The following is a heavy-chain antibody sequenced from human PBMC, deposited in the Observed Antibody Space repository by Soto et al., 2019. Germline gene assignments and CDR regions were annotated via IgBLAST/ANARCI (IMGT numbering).Heavy chain of an antibody. Sequence: SETLSLTCAVYGLSFIGYYWSWIRQPPGKGLEWIGEINHSGSTNYNPSLKSRVTISVDTSKNQFSLKLSSVTAADTAVYYCARGGFSSPDPCSGGSCYAFDIWGQGTMVTVSS. CDR2: INHSGST. J-gene: IGHJ3*02. D-gene: IGHD2-15*01. CDR1: GLSFIGYY. V-gene: IGHV4-34*01. CDR3: ARGGFSSPDPCSGGSCYAFDI.